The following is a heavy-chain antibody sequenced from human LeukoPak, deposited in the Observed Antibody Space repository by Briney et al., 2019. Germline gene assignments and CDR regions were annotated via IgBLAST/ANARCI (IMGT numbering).Heavy chain of an antibody. V-gene: IGHV1-2*02. CDR1: GYTFAGYY. J-gene: IGHJ5*02. CDR2: INPNSGGT. D-gene: IGHD1-26*01. CDR3: ARPIVGATGWFDP. Sequence: GASVKVSCKASGYTFAGYYMHWVRQAPGQGLEWMGWINPNSGGTNYAQKFQGRVTMTRDTSNSTAYMELSRLRADDTAVYYCARPIVGATGWFDPWGQGTLVTVSS.